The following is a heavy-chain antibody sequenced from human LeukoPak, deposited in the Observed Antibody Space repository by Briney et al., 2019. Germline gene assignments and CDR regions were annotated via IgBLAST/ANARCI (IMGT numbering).Heavy chain of an antibody. CDR3: ARDEAYCSGGSCGAFDI. D-gene: IGHD2-15*01. CDR1: GFTFSSYW. CDR2: IKQDGSEK. J-gene: IGHJ3*02. V-gene: IGHV3-7*03. Sequence: GGSLRLSCAASGFTFSSYWMSWVRQAPGKGLEWVANIKQDGSEKYYVDSVKGRFTISRDNAKNSLYLQMNSLRAEDTAVYYCARDEAYCSGGSCGAFDIWGQGTMVTVSS.